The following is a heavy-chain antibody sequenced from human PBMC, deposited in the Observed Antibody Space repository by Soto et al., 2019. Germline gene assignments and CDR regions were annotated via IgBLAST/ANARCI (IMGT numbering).Heavy chain of an antibody. J-gene: IGHJ6*03. CDR3: ARATPYCSGGSCYPGNYYYYMDV. Sequence: SETLSLTCTVSGGSISSYYWSWIRQPPGKGLEWIGYIYYSGSTNYNPSLKSRVTISVDTSKNQFSLKLSSVTAADTAVYYCARATPYCSGGSCYPGNYYYYMDVWGKGTTVTVSS. CDR1: GGSISSYY. V-gene: IGHV4-59*01. D-gene: IGHD2-15*01. CDR2: IYYSGST.